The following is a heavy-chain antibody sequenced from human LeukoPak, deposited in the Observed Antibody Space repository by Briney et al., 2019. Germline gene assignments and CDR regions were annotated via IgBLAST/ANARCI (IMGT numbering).Heavy chain of an antibody. CDR1: GYTFTGYY. V-gene: IGHV1-2*02. D-gene: IGHD2-8*01. Sequence: ASVKVSCKASGYTFTGYYMHWVRQAPGQGLEWMGWINPNSGGTNYAQKFQGRVTMTRDTSTSTVYMELSSLKFEDTAVYYCAREDVVLVDAVRYYYYGMDVWGQGTTVTVSS. CDR2: INPNSGGT. CDR3: AREDVVLVDAVRYYYYGMDV. J-gene: IGHJ6*02.